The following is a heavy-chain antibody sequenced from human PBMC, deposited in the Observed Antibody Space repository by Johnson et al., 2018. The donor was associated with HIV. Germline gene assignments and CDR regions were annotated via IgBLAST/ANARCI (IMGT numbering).Heavy chain of an antibody. Sequence: VQLVESGGGLVQPGGSLRLSCAGSGLTFHDYGMHWVRQPPGKGLEWVSLSSRDGATSYYADSVKGRFTISRDNSKNTLYLQMNSLRAEDTAVYYCARGGLTYYYDSSGYPDAFDIWGQGTMVTVSS. V-gene: IGHV3-43D*03. CDR3: ARGGLTYYYDSSGYPDAFDI. CDR2: SSRDGATS. J-gene: IGHJ3*02. D-gene: IGHD3-22*01. CDR1: GLTFHDYG.